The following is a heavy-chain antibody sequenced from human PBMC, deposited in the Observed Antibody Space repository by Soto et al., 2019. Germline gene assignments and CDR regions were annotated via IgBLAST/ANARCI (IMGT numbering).Heavy chain of an antibody. Sequence: SVKVSCKASGGTFSSYAMSWVRQAPGQGLEWMGGIIPIFGTANYAQKFQGRVTITADESTSTAYMELSSLRSEDTAVYYCASTAQRPNQLSPKRIAAAGTAPDYYYYGMDVWGQGTTVTVSS. CDR2: IIPIFGTA. CDR1: GGTFSSYA. V-gene: IGHV1-69*13. D-gene: IGHD6-13*01. J-gene: IGHJ6*02. CDR3: ASTAQRPNQLSPKRIAAAGTAPDYYYYGMDV.